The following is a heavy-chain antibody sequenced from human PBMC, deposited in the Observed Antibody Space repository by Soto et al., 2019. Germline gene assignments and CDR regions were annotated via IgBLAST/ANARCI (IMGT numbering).Heavy chain of an antibody. D-gene: IGHD3-3*01. CDR2: ISAYNGNT. Sequence: ASVKVSCKASGYTFTSYGISWVRQVPGQGLEWMGWISAYNGNTNYAQKLQGRVTMTTDTSTSTAYMELRSLRSDDTAVYYCAREEPTIFGVVIISDSFGSLDYWGQGTLVTVSS. CDR1: GYTFTSYG. J-gene: IGHJ4*02. CDR3: AREEPTIFGVVIISDSFGSLDY. V-gene: IGHV1-18*01.